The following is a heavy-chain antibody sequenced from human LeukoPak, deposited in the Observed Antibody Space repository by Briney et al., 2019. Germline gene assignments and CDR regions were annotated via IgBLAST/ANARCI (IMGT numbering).Heavy chain of an antibody. V-gene: IGHV3-48*02. CDR2: ISSSSSTI. CDR1: GFXFSSYS. CDR3: ARSSDPDY. J-gene: IGHJ4*02. D-gene: IGHD2-21*02. Sequence: GGSLRLSCAASGFXFSSYSMNWVRQAPGKGLEWVSCISSSSSTIHYAASVKGRFTISRDNAKNSLYLQMNSLRDEDTAVYYCARSSDPDYWGQGTLVTVSS.